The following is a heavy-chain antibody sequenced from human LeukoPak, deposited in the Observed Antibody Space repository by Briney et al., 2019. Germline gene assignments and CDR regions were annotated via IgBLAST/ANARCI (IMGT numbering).Heavy chain of an antibody. CDR1: GFTFTSSA. D-gene: IGHD6-6*01. V-gene: IGHV1-58*02. Sequence: SVKVSCKASGFTFTSSAMQWVRQARGQRLEWIGWIVVGSGNTNYAQKFQERVTITRDMSTSTAYMELRSLRSDDTAVYYCARDKYSSSRSNWFDPWGQGTLVTVSS. CDR3: ARDKYSSSRSNWFDP. CDR2: IVVGSGNT. J-gene: IGHJ5*02.